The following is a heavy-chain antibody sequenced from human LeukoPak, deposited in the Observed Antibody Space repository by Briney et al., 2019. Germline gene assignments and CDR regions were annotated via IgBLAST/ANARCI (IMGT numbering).Heavy chain of an antibody. V-gene: IGHV3-53*01. D-gene: IGHD2-21*02. CDR3: ARAVTVVTAIHD. Sequence: PGGSLRLSCAASGFTVSSNYMTWLRQAPGKGLEWVSVIYSGGGTYYADSVKGRFTISRDNCKNTLYLQMNSLGAEDTAVYYCARAVTVVTAIHDWGQGTLVTVSS. CDR2: IYSGGGT. CDR1: GFTVSSNY. J-gene: IGHJ4*02.